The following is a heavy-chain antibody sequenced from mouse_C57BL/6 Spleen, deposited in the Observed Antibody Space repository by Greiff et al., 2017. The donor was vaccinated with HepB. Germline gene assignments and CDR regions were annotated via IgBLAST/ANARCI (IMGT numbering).Heavy chain of an antibody. CDR3: ARLVGPRDGYYVDY. D-gene: IGHD2-3*01. V-gene: IGHV1-81*01. Sequence: QVQLQQSGAELARPGASVKLSCKASGYTFTRYGISWVKQRTGQGLEWLGEIYHRSGNTYYNEKFKGKATLTAAKSSSTAYMELRSLTSEDSAVYFCARLVGPRDGYYVDYWGQGTTLTVSS. J-gene: IGHJ2*01. CDR2: IYHRSGNT. CDR1: GYTFTRYG.